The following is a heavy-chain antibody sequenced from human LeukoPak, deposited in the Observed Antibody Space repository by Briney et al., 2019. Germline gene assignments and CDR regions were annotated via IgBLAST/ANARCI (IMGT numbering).Heavy chain of an antibody. CDR1: GFTFSSYG. D-gene: IGHD3-22*01. V-gene: IGHV3-21*01. J-gene: IGHJ4*02. Sequence: GGSLRLSCAASGFTFSSYGMTWVRQAPGKGLEWVSSISSSSSYIYYADSVKGRFTISRDNAKNSLYLQMNSLRAEDTAVYYCARSVYYDSSGYYYGAVDYWGQGTLVTVSS. CDR2: ISSSSSYI. CDR3: ARSVYYDSSGYYYGAVDY.